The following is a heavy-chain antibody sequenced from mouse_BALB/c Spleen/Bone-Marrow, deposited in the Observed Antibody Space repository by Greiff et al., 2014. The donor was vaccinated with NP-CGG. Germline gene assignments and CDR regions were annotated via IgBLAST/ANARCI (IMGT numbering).Heavy chain of an antibody. CDR1: GFSLTSYG. Sequence: QVQLQQSGPGLVAPSQSLSITCTVSGFSLTSYGVHWVRQPPGKGLEWLGVIWAGGSTNYNSALMSRLGISKDNSKSQVFLKMNSLQTDDKAMYYCVRGGGDGYYNWYFDVWGAGTTVTVSS. CDR3: VRGGGDGYYNWYFDV. V-gene: IGHV2-9*02. D-gene: IGHD2-3*01. J-gene: IGHJ1*01. CDR2: IWAGGST.